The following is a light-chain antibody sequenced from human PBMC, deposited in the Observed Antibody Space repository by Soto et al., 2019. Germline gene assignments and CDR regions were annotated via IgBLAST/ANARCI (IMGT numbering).Light chain of an antibody. CDR3: QQYYSTPPT. CDR2: WAS. J-gene: IGKJ1*01. Sequence: DIVMTQSPDSLAVFLGERATINCKSSQRVLYSSNNKNYLAWYQQKPGQPPKLLIYWASTRESGVPDRFSGSGSVTDFTLTITSLQAEDVAVYYCQQYYSTPPTFGQGNKVEIK. V-gene: IGKV4-1*01. CDR1: QRVLYSSNNKNY.